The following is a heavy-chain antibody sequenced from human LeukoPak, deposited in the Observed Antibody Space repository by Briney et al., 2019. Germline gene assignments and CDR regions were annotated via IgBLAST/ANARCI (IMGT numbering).Heavy chain of an antibody. CDR3: ASGYQLLVRALGY. J-gene: IGHJ4*02. Sequence: ASVKVSCKASGYTFTGYYMHWVQQAPGQGLEWMGWINPNSGGTNYAQKFQGRVTMTRDTSISTAYMELSRLRSDDTAVYYCASGYQLLVRALGYWGQGTLVTVSS. CDR1: GYTFTGYY. V-gene: IGHV1-2*02. CDR2: INPNSGGT. D-gene: IGHD2-2*01.